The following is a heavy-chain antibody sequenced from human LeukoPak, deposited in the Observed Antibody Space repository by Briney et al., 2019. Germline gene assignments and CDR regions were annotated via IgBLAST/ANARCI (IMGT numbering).Heavy chain of an antibody. V-gene: IGHV4-39*01. CDR1: GGSISSSSYY. Sequence: PSETLSLPFTVSGGSISSSSYYWGWIRQPPGKGLEWIGSIYYSGSTYYNPSLKSRVTISVDTSKNQFSLKLSSVTAADTAVYYCARHPRTVTTFDPWGQGTLVTVSS. CDR3: ARHPRTVTTFDP. D-gene: IGHD4-11*01. J-gene: IGHJ5*02. CDR2: IYYSGST.